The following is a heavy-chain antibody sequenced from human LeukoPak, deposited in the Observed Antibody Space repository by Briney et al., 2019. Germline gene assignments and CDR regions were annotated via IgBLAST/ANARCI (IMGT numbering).Heavy chain of an antibody. J-gene: IGHJ4*02. CDR2: IYYSETT. Sequence: SETLSLTCTVSGGSISNYFWSWIRQPPGKGLECIGYIYYSETTNYNPSLKSRVTISVDTSKNQFSLKLSSVTAADTAVYYCARHVRYTVVHDYWGQGTLVTVSS. V-gene: IGHV4-59*08. CDR1: GGSISNYF. CDR3: ARHVRYTVVHDY. D-gene: IGHD4-23*01.